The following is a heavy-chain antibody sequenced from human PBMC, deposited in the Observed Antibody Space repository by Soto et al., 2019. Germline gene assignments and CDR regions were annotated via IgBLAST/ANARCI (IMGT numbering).Heavy chain of an antibody. CDR2: IIPIFGTA. CDR1: GGTFSSYA. V-gene: IGHV1-69*12. Sequence: QVQLVQSGAEVKKPGSSVKVSSKASGGTFSSYAISWVRQAPGQGLEWMGGIIPIFGTANYAQKFQGRVTITADESTSTAYMELSSLRSEDTAVYYCARDRWSSSRFEYFQHWGQGTLVTVSS. D-gene: IGHD6-6*01. J-gene: IGHJ1*01. CDR3: ARDRWSSSRFEYFQH.